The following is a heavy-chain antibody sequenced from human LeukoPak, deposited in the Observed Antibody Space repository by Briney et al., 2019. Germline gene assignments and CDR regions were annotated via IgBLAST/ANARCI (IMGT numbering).Heavy chain of an antibody. D-gene: IGHD1-1*01. Sequence: SETLSLTCTVSGGSISNNNYYWAWIRQPPGKGLECIGSIYYSGGPYYNPSLKSRVTISVDTSKNQFSLRLSSVTAADTAVYYCATWRTAKTGFDYWGQGTLVTVSS. V-gene: IGHV4-39*01. CDR1: GGSISNNNYY. CDR3: ATWRTAKTGFDY. J-gene: IGHJ4*02. CDR2: IYYSGGP.